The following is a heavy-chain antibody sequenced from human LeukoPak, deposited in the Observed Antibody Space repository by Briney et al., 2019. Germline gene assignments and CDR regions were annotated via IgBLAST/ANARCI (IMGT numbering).Heavy chain of an antibody. CDR1: GGSISSSSYY. J-gene: IGHJ4*02. D-gene: IGHD5-18*01. CDR2: IYYSGST. V-gene: IGHV4-39*01. CDR3: ARRSRYSYGRLDY. Sequence: SETLSLTCTVSGGSISSSSYYWGWIRQPPGKGLEWIGSIYYSGSTYYNQSPKSRVTISVDTSKNQFSLKLSSVTAADTAVYYCARRSRYSYGRLDYWGQGTLVTVSS.